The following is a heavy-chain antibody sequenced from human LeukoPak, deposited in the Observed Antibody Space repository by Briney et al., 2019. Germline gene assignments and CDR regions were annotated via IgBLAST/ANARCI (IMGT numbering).Heavy chain of an antibody. J-gene: IGHJ4*02. CDR3: ARSLRDRGRPGIDYFDY. Sequence: PGGSLRLSCAASGFTFSSYSMNWVRQAPGKGLEWVSSISSSSSYIYYADSVKGRFTISRDNAKNSLYLQMNSLRAEDTAVYYCARSLRDRGRPGIDYFDYWGQGTLVTVSS. CDR1: GFTFSSYS. V-gene: IGHV3-21*01. CDR2: ISSSSSYI. D-gene: IGHD1-14*01.